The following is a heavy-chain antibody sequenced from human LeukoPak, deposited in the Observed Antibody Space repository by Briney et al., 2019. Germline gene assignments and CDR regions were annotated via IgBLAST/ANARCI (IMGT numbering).Heavy chain of an antibody. J-gene: IGHJ5*02. Sequence: GGSLRLSCAASGFTFSDYYMSWIRQAPGKGLEWVSYISSSGSTIYYADSVKGRFTISRDNAKNSLYLQMNSLRAEDTAVYYCARDLALRFLEWGLTHNWFDLWGQGTLVTVSS. D-gene: IGHD3-3*01. CDR2: ISSSGSTI. CDR3: ARDLALRFLEWGLTHNWFDL. V-gene: IGHV3-11*01. CDR1: GFTFSDYY.